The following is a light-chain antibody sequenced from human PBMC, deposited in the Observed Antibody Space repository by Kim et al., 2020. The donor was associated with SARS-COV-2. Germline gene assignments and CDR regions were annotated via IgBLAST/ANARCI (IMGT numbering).Light chain of an antibody. CDR2: DAS. V-gene: IGKV1-33*01. Sequence: DIQMTQSPSSLSASAGDRVTITCQANQDISNYLNWYQQKAGKAPKLLIYDASNLETGVPTRFSGSGFGTEFTFTISSLQPEDIATYYCQQYDNLPLTLTFGGGTKVDIK. CDR1: QDISNY. J-gene: IGKJ4*01. CDR3: QQYDNLPLTLT.